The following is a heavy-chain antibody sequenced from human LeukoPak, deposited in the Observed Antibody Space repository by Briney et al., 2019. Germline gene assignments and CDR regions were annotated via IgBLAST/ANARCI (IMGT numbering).Heavy chain of an antibody. V-gene: IGHV3-23*01. CDR3: ARIGMENFYDL. Sequence: GGSLRLSCAASGFTFSSYAMSWVRQAPGKGLEWVSAISGSGGYTYYADSVKGRFTISRDNSKNTLYLQMGSLRGEDTALYFCARIGMENFYDLWGQGTLVTVSS. J-gene: IGHJ5*02. D-gene: IGHD2/OR15-2a*01. CDR1: GFTFSSYA. CDR2: ISGSGGYT.